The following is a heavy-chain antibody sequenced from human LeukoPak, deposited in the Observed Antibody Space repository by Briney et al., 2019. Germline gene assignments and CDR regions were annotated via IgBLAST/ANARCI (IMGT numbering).Heavy chain of an antibody. CDR2: INTNTGNP. CDR3: ARDSPRYYDYVWGSYRLSRDREFDY. V-gene: IGHV7-4-1*02. CDR1: GYTFINYD. J-gene: IGHJ4*02. Sequence: GASVKVSCKTSGYTFINYDINWVRQAPGQGLEWMGWINTNTGNPTYAQGFTGRFVFSLDTSVSTAYLQISSLKAEDTAVYYCARDSPRYYDYVWGSYRLSRDREFDYWGQGTLVTVSS. D-gene: IGHD3-16*02.